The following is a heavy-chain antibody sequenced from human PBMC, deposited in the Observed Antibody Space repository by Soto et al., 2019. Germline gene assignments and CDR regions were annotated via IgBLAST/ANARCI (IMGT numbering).Heavy chain of an antibody. D-gene: IGHD4-17*01. J-gene: IGHJ4*02. Sequence: PSETLSLTCAVYGGSFSGYYWSWIRQPPGKGLEWIGEINHSGSTNYNPSLKSRVTISVDTSKNQFSLKLSSVTAADTAVYYCASLKGDYVSYWGQGTLVTVSS. CDR3: ASLKGDYVSY. CDR2: INHSGST. CDR1: GGSFSGYY. V-gene: IGHV4-34*01.